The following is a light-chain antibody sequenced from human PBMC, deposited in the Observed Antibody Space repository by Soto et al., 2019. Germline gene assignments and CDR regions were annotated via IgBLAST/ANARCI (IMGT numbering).Light chain of an antibody. CDR1: QSVLYKNKND. CDR3: QQYYGTPFT. V-gene: IGKV4-1*01. CDR2: WAS. Sequence: DIVMTQSPDSLAVSLGERATINCKSSQSVLYKNKNDLAWYQQKPGQPPKLLISWASTRESGVPDRFSGSGSVTDFTLTISSLQAEDGAVYYCQQYYGTPFTFGPGTKVDIK. J-gene: IGKJ3*01.